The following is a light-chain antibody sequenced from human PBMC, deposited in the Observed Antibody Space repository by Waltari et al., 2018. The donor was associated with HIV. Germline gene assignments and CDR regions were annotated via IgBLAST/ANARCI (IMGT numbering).Light chain of an antibody. J-gene: IGLJ1*01. CDR3: CSYAGSPYV. Sequence: QSALTQPASVSGSPGQSITISCTGTSSDVGSYILVSWYQQNPGKAPKLMIYEVNKRPSGVSNRFSGSKSGNTASLTISGLQAEDEADYYCCSYAGSPYVFGTGTKVTVL. CDR1: SSDVGSYIL. CDR2: EVN. V-gene: IGLV2-23*02.